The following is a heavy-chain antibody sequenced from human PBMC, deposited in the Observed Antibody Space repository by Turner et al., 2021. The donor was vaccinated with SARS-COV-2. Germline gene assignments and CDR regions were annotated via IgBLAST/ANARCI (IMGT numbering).Heavy chain of an antibody. CDR3: ARQEWLRGYFDY. Sequence: QVQLQESGPGLVKPSETLSLTCTVSGGSISSYYWNWIRQPPAKGLEWIGHIYYSGSTNYNPSLRSRVTILVDTSKNQFSLKLSSVTAADTAVYYCARQEWLRGYFDYWGQGTLVTVSS. V-gene: IGHV4-59*08. CDR1: GGSISSYY. D-gene: IGHD5-12*01. J-gene: IGHJ4*02. CDR2: IYYSGST.